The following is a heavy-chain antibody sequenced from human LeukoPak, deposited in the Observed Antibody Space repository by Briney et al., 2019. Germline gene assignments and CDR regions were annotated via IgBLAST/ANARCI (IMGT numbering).Heavy chain of an antibody. Sequence: GGSLRLSCAASGFTFSSYAMSWVRQAPGKGLEWVSAISGSGGSTYYADSVKGRFTISRDNSKNTLYLQMNSLRAEDTAVYYCAKPSHVWCLRDSDYFDYWGQGTLVTVSS. CDR3: AKPSHVWCLRDSDYFDY. CDR1: GFTFSSYA. CDR2: ISGSGGST. V-gene: IGHV3-23*01. D-gene: IGHD5/OR15-5a*01. J-gene: IGHJ4*02.